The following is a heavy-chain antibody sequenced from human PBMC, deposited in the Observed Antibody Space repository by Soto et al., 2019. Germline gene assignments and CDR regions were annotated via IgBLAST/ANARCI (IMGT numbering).Heavy chain of an antibody. CDR2: IRAYNGNT. Sequence: GASVKVSCKASGYTFTSYGISWVRQAPGQGLEWMGWIRAYNGNTNYAQKLQGRVTMTTDTSTSTAYMELRSLRSDDTAVYYCARVERQEDYGGNLLDYWGQGTLVTVSS. CDR3: ARVERQEDYGGNLLDY. V-gene: IGHV1-18*01. J-gene: IGHJ4*02. CDR1: GYTFTSYG. D-gene: IGHD4-17*01.